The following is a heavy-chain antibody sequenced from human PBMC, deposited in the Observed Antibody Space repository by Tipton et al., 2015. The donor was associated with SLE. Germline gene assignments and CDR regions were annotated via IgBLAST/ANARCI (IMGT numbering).Heavy chain of an antibody. J-gene: IGHJ4*02. D-gene: IGHD2-15*01. V-gene: IGHV3-9*01. CDR2: ISWNSGSI. CDR1: GFTFDYYA. Sequence: SLRLSCAASGFTFDYYAMHWVRQAPGKGLAWVSGISWNSGSIGYADSVKGRFTISRDNSKNTLYLQMNSLRAEDTAVYYCAKEGGYCSGGSCSYYFDYWGQGTLVTVSS. CDR3: AKEGGYCSGGSCSYYFDY.